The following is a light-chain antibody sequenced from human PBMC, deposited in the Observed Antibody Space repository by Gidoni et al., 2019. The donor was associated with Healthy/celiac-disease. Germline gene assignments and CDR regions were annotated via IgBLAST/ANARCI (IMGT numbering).Light chain of an antibody. CDR3: SSYTSSSTPVV. Sequence: QSALTQPASVSGSPGQSITIYCTGTSSDVGGYNYVSWSQQHPGKAPKLMIYDVSNRPSGVSNRFSGSKSGNTASLTISGLQAEDEADYYCSSYTSSSTPVVFGGGTKLTVL. V-gene: IGLV2-14*03. CDR2: DVS. J-gene: IGLJ2*01. CDR1: SSDVGGYNY.